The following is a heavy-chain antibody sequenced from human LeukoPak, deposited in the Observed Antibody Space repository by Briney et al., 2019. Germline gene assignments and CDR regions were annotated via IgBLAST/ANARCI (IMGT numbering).Heavy chain of an antibody. J-gene: IGHJ4*02. CDR2: ISVYNGNT. CDR1: GYTFTNDG. V-gene: IGHV1-18*01. D-gene: IGHD5-12*01. Sequence: ASVKVSCKASGYTFTNDGISWVRQAPGQGLEWMGWISVYNGNTNYAQKLQGRVTMTTDTSTSTAYMEVRSLRSDDTAVYYCARVDIMATSGYFDYWGQGTLVTVSS. CDR3: ARVDIMATSGYFDY.